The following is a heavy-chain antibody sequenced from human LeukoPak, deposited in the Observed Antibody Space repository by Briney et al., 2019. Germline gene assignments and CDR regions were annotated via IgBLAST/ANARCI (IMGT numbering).Heavy chain of an antibody. CDR2: IKQDGSEK. Sequence: PGGSLRLSCVASGFTFSDYWMTWVRQASGKGLEWVANIKQDGSEKYYVDSVKGRFTISRDNAKNTLYLQMNTLRAEDTAVYYCARGSPVDYWGQGTLVTVSS. CDR1: GFTFSDYW. V-gene: IGHV3-7*01. J-gene: IGHJ4*02. CDR3: ARGSPVDY.